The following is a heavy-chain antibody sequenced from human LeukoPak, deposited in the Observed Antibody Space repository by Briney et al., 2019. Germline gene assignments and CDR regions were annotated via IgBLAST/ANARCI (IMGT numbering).Heavy chain of an antibody. CDR3: AARAGYSSGWYPYYYYKDV. D-gene: IGHD6-19*01. J-gene: IGHJ6*03. CDR2: ISGSGGST. CDR1: GFTFSSYG. Sequence: GGSLRLSCAASGFTFSSYGMSWVRQAPGKGLEWVSAISGSGGSTYYADSVKGRFTISRDNSKNTLYLQMNSLRAEDTAVYYCAARAGYSSGWYPYYYYKDVWGKGTTVTISS. V-gene: IGHV3-23*01.